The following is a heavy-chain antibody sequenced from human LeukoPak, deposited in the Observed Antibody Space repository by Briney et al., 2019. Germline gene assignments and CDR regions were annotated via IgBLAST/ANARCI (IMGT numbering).Heavy chain of an antibody. V-gene: IGHV4-61*01. D-gene: IGHD7-27*01. J-gene: IGHJ4*02. Sequence: PSETLSLTCTVSGYPVSSAYYWGWIRQPPGKGLEWIGYVYYSGSTEYNPSLRSRVTISLEMSKHQFSLNLTSVTAADTAVYYCASNTGTVFDYWGQGALVTVSS. CDR2: VYYSGST. CDR1: GYPVSSAYY. CDR3: ASNTGTVFDY.